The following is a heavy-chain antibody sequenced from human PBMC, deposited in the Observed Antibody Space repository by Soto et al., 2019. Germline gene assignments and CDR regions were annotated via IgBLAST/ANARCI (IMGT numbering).Heavy chain of an antibody. CDR3: ARGVAPVSSSTNDWFDP. Sequence: QVQLQESGPGLVKPSQTLSLTCTVSGGSISSGDYYWSWIRQPPGKGLGWIGYIYYSGSTYYNPSLKSRVTISVDTSKNQFSLKLSSVTAADTAVYYCARGVAPVSSSTNDWFDPWGQGTLVTVSS. J-gene: IGHJ5*02. V-gene: IGHV4-30-4*01. D-gene: IGHD2-2*01. CDR2: IYYSGST. CDR1: GGSISSGDYY.